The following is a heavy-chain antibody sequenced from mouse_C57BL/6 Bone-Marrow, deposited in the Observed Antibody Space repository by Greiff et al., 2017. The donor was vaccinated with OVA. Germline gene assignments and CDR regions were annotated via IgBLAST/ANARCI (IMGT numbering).Heavy chain of an antibody. CDR2: IDPENGDT. CDR1: GFNIKDDY. V-gene: IGHV14-4*01. Sequence: DVKLQESGAELVRPGASVKLSCTASGFNIKDDYMHWVKQRPEQGLEWIGWIDPENGDTEYASKFQGKATITADTSSNTAYLQLSSLTSEDTAVYYCTTYYGSSWFAYWGQGTLVTVSA. J-gene: IGHJ3*01. D-gene: IGHD1-1*01. CDR3: TTYYGSSWFAY.